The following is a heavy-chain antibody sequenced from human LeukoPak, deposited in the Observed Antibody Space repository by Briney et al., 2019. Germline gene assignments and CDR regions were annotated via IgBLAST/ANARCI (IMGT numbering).Heavy chain of an antibody. Sequence: SETLSLTCTVSGGSISSYYWSWIRQPPGKGLEWIGYIYYSGSTNYNPFLKSRVTISVDTSKNQFSLKLSSVTAADTAVYYCARDKKVATPYYWYSMDVWGKGTTVTVSS. CDR1: GGSISSYY. CDR2: IYYSGST. J-gene: IGHJ6*03. V-gene: IGHV4-59*01. D-gene: IGHD5-12*01. CDR3: ARDKKVATPYYWYSMDV.